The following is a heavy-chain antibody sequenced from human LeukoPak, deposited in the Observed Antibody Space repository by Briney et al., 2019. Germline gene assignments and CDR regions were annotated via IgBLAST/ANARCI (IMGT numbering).Heavy chain of an antibody. D-gene: IGHD3-10*01. Sequence: GGSLRLSCAASGFTASSNYMSWVRQAPGKGLEWVSVIYSGGSTYYADSVKGRFTISRDNSKNTLYLQMNSLRAEDTAVYYCASYYGSGSYYWYYYMDVWGKGTTVTVSS. CDR2: IYSGGST. V-gene: IGHV3-66*02. CDR1: GFTASSNY. J-gene: IGHJ6*03. CDR3: ASYYGSGSYYWYYYMDV.